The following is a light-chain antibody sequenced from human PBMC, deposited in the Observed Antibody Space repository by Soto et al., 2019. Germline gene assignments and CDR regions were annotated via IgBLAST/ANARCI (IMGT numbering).Light chain of an antibody. CDR3: QSYDNSLRAYV. CDR2: DNT. CDR1: TSNLGAGYD. V-gene: IGLV1-40*01. J-gene: IGLJ1*01. Sequence: LTQPASVSGAPGQTVSISCTGTTSNLGAGYDVHWYRHLPGTAPTLLISDNTNRPSGVPDRFSGSKSGTSASLAISGLQSEDEADYYCQSYDNSLRAYVFGPGTKLTVL.